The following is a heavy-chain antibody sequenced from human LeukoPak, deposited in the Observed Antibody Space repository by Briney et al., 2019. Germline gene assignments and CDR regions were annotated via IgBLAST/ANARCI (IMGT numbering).Heavy chain of an antibody. CDR3: ARGRGITMIVVVKRGFDY. V-gene: IGHV1-69*13. Sequence: ASVKVSCKASGGTFSSYAISWVRQAPGQGLEWMGGIIPIFGTANYAQKFQGRVTITADESTSTAYMELSRLRSDDTAVYYCARGRGITMIVVVKRGFDYWGQGTLVTVSS. CDR1: GGTFSSYA. D-gene: IGHD3-22*01. J-gene: IGHJ4*02. CDR2: IIPIFGTA.